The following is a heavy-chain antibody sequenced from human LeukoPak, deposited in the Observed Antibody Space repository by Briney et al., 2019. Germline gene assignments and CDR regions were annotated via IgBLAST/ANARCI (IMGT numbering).Heavy chain of an antibody. Sequence: GASVKVSCKASGYTFTGYYIHWVRQAPGQGLEWMGWINPNSGGTNYAQNFQGRVTITRDTSITTAYMELSRLRSDDTAVYYCARASVIESLHYWGQGTLVTVSS. D-gene: IGHD2/OR15-2a*01. CDR2: INPNSGGT. V-gene: IGHV1-2*02. J-gene: IGHJ4*02. CDR1: GYTFTGYY. CDR3: ARASVIESLHY.